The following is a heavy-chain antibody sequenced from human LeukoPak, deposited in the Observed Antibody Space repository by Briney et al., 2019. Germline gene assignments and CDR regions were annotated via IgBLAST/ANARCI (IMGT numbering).Heavy chain of an antibody. CDR3: ARGSNSGYGLPLGY. Sequence: ASVKVSCKASGGTFSSYAISWVRQAPGQGLEWMGRIIPILGIANYAQKFQGRVTITADKSTSTAYMELSSLRSEDTAVYYCARGSNSGYGLPLGYWGQGTLVTVSS. V-gene: IGHV1-69*04. J-gene: IGHJ4*02. D-gene: IGHD5-12*01. CDR2: IIPILGIA. CDR1: GGTFSSYA.